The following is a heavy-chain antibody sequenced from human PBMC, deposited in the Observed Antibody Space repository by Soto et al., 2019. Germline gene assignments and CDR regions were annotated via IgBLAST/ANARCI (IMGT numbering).Heavy chain of an antibody. CDR1: GFTFTMYS. CDR3: ARESEDLTSNFDY. V-gene: IGHV3-21*06. Sequence: SGGSLRLSCAASGFTFTMYSMNWVLQAPWKGLEWVSSISSTTNYIYYGDSMKGRFTISRDNAKNSLYLEMNSLRAEDTAVYYCARESEDLTSNFDYWGQGTLVTVSS. J-gene: IGHJ4*02. CDR2: ISSTTNYI.